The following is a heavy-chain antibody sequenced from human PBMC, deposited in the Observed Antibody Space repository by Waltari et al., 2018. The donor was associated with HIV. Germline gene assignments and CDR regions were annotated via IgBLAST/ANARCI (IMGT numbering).Heavy chain of an antibody. J-gene: IGHJ4*02. CDR2: ISGSGGST. D-gene: IGHD4-17*01. CDR1: GFTFSSFG. V-gene: IGHV3-23*01. Sequence: EVQLLESGGGLVQPGGSLRLSCAASGFTFSSFGMSWGGQAPGKGLEWVSAISGSGGSTYYADSVKGRFTISRDNSKNTLYLQMNSLRAEDTAVYYCAKGQATVVTPDYWGQGTLVTVSS. CDR3: AKGQATVVTPDY.